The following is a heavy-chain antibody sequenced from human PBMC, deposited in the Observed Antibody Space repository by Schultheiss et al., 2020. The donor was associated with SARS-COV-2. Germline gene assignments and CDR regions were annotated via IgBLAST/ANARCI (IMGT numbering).Heavy chain of an antibody. CDR3: ASHHRWAGLFDY. CDR1: EFTFSSYA. CDR2: ISASGGST. D-gene: IGHD1-26*01. J-gene: IGHJ4*02. Sequence: GESLKISCAASEFTFSSYAITWVRQAPGKGLQWVSSISASGGSTYYADSVKGRFTISRDNSKNTIYLQMNSLRTEDTAVYYCASHHRWAGLFDYWGQGTLVTVSS. V-gene: IGHV3-23*01.